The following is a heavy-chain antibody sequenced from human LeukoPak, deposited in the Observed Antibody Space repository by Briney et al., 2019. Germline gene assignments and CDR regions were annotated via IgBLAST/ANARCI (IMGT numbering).Heavy chain of an antibody. J-gene: IGHJ4*02. D-gene: IGHD3-22*01. CDR2: ISGSGGGT. V-gene: IGHV3-23*01. Sequence: PGGSLRLSCAVSGITLSNYGMSWVRQAPGKGLEWVAGISGSGGGTNYADAVKGRFTISRDNRKNTLHLKMNSLRAEDTAVYFCAKRGVVIRVILVGFHKEAYYFDSWGQGALVIVSS. CDR1: GITLSNYG. CDR3: AKRGVVIRVILVGFHKEAYYFDS.